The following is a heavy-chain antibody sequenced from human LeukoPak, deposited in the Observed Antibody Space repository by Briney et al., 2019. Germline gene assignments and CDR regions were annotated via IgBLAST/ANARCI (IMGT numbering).Heavy chain of an antibody. CDR2: IYTSGST. D-gene: IGHD3-10*01. CDR3: ARDRGFGMNWFDP. Sequence: SETLSLTCTVSGGSISSGSYYWSWIRQPAGKGLEWIGRIYTSGSTNYNPSLKSRVTISVDTSKNQFSLKLSSVTAADTAVYYCARDRGFGMNWFDPWGQGTLVTVSS. J-gene: IGHJ5*02. V-gene: IGHV4-61*02. CDR1: GGSISSGSYY.